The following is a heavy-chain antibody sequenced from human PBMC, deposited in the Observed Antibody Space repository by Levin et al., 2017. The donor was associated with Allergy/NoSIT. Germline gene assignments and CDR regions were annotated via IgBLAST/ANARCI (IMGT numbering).Heavy chain of an antibody. J-gene: IGHJ3*02. CDR2: IWDDGSQQ. D-gene: IGHD3-3*01. CDR1: GFPFTKNG. V-gene: IGHV3-33*01. Sequence: PGGSLRLSCVASGFPFTKNGMHWVRRTPGKGLEWVAIIWDDGSQQNNADSVRGRFTISRDNSKNTLFLEMNRLTVEDSAVYYCGRFCSTSSDCAISNGFDIWGQGTKVTVSS. CDR3: GRFCSTSSDCAISNGFDI.